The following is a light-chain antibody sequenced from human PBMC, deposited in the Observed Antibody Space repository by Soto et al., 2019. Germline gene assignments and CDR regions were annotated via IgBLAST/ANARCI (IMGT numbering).Light chain of an antibody. CDR1: QSISSY. Sequence: DIQMTQSPSSLSASVGDRVTITCRASQSISSYLNWYQQKPGKAPKLLIYAASSLQSGVPSRFSGSGSGTDFTLTISSLQPEDFAPYYCQQSYSFGGGTNLDIK. V-gene: IGKV1-39*01. J-gene: IGKJ4*01. CDR2: AAS. CDR3: QQSYS.